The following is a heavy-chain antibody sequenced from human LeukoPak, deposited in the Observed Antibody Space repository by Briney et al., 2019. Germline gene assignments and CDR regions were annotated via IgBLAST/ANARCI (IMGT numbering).Heavy chain of an antibody. CDR3: TPHPPLVFSY. J-gene: IGHJ4*02. CDR2: IARKTDGGTT. Sequence: PGGSLRLSCAASGFTFNNYAMIWVRQAPGKGLEWVGRIARKTDGGTTDYGAPVKGRFTISRDDSKNTLYLQMNSLKTEDTAVYYCTPHPPLVFSYWGQGTLVTVSS. CDR1: GFTFNNYA. D-gene: IGHD6-13*01. V-gene: IGHV3-15*04.